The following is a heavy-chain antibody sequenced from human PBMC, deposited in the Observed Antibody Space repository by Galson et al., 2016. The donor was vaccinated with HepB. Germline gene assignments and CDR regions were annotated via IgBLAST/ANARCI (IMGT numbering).Heavy chain of an antibody. J-gene: IGHJ4*02. Sequence: SVKVSCKASGYSFRNYGITWVRQAPGQGLEWMGWISAYGGKTVYAQRFQGRLTMTTETSTTTASMELRNLRTADTAVSYCARGVEEYIWSGYSADYFDYWGQGPLVTVSS. CDR3: ARGVEEYIWSGYSADYFDY. CDR1: GYSFRNYG. CDR2: ISAYGGKT. D-gene: IGHD3-3*01. V-gene: IGHV1-18*01.